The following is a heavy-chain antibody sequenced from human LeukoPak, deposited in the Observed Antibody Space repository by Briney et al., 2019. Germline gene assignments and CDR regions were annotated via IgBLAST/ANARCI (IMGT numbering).Heavy chain of an antibody. CDR3: ARELRADY. Sequence: PGGSLRLSCAASGFTFSSYDMHWVGQAPGKGLEWVAVISYDGSNKYYADSVKGRFTISRDNSKNTLYLQMNSLRAEDTAVYYCARELRADYWGQGTLVTVSP. CDR2: ISYDGSNK. CDR1: GFTFSSYD. J-gene: IGHJ4*02. D-gene: IGHD2-8*01. V-gene: IGHV3-30*03.